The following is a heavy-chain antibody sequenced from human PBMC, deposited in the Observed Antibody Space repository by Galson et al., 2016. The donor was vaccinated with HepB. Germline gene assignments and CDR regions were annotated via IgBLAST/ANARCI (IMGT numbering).Heavy chain of an antibody. CDR1: GFRSGSYG. D-gene: IGHD3-10*01. CDR2: IPLDGSNK. Sequence: SLRLSCAASGFRSGSYGMHWVRQAPGKGLEWVAYIPLDGSNKYYRDSVKGRFTISRDNSKNALYLQMNSLRAEDTAVYYCARGVGYGSGSHFDYWGQGTLVTVSS. CDR3: ARGVGYGSGSHFDY. V-gene: IGHV3-30*03. J-gene: IGHJ4*02.